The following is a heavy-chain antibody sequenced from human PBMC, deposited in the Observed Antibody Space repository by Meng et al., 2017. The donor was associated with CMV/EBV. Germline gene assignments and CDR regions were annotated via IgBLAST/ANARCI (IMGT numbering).Heavy chain of an antibody. Sequence: GGSLRLSCAASGFTFSSYAMHWVRQAPGKGLEWVAVISYGGSNKYYADSVKGRFTISRDNSKNTLYLQMNSLRAEDTAVYYCARDITPSPVNYYYYYGMDVWGQGTTVTVSS. CDR1: GFTFSSYA. CDR3: ARDITPSPVNYYYYYGMDV. J-gene: IGHJ6*02. D-gene: IGHD3-16*02. CDR2: ISYGGSNK. V-gene: IGHV3-30-3*01.